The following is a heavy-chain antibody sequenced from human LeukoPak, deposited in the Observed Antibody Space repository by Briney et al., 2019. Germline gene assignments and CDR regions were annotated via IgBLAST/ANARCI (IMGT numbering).Heavy chain of an antibody. V-gene: IGHV3-23*01. J-gene: IGHJ3*02. Sequence: GGSLRLSCAASGVTLSNYAMSWVRQAPGKGLEWVSGISGSAGGTYYADSVKGRFTISRDNSQNTLYLQMNSVRAEDTAVYYCAKGLRRDAFDIWGQGTMVTVSS. CDR3: AKGLRRDAFDI. CDR1: GVTLSNYA. CDR2: ISGSAGGT.